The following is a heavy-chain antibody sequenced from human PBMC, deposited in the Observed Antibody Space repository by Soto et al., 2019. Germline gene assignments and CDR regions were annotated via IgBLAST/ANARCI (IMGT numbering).Heavy chain of an antibody. CDR3: AKGYGDDRGPHAFDI. CDR2: ISGSGGST. Sequence: PGGSLRLSCAASGFTFSSYALSWVRQAPGKGLEWVSAISGSGGSTYYADSVKGRFTISRDNSKNTLYLQMTSLRAEATAVYYCAKGYGDDRGPHAFDISGQGTMVNLSS. CDR1: GFTFSSYA. V-gene: IGHV3-23*01. D-gene: IGHD4-17*01. J-gene: IGHJ3*02.